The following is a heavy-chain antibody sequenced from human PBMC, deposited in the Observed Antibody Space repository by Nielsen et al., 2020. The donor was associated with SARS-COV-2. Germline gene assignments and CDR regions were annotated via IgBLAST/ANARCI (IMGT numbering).Heavy chain of an antibody. CDR2: INHSGST. J-gene: IGHJ4*02. D-gene: IGHD6-13*01. CDR1: GGSFSGYY. Sequence: GSLRLSCAVYGGSFSGYYWSWIRQPPGKGLEWIGEINHSGSTNYNPSLKSRVTISVDTSKNQFSLKLSSVTAADTAVYYCARYSSSWSFDYWGQGTLVTVSS. CDR3: ARYSSSWSFDY. V-gene: IGHV4-34*01.